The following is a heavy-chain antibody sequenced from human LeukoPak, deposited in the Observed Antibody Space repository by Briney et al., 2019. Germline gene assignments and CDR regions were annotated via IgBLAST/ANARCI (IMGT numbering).Heavy chain of an antibody. V-gene: IGHV3-23*01. CDR1: GFTFSSCG. CDR3: AKFGEPLNY. Sequence: GGSLRLSCAASGFTFSSCGMTWVRQAPGKGLEWVSAISGSGGSTYYADSVKGRFTISRDNSKNTLYLQMNSLRAEDTAVYYCAKFGEPLNYWGQGTLVTVSS. D-gene: IGHD3-10*01. J-gene: IGHJ4*02. CDR2: ISGSGGST.